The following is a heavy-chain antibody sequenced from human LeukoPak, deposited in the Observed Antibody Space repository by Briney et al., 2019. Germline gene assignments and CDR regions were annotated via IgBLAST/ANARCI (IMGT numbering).Heavy chain of an antibody. Sequence: GGSLRLSCTTSGFTFGDYAMSWFRHAPGKGVEWNGFIRSKAYGGTTEYAASVKGRFTISRDDSKSIAYLQMNSRKTEDTAVYYCTRDGYSYGSGEYGMDVWGQGTTVTVSS. D-gene: IGHD5-18*01. CDR1: GFTFGDYA. V-gene: IGHV3-49*03. J-gene: IGHJ6*02. CDR3: TRDGYSYGSGEYGMDV. CDR2: IRSKAYGGTT.